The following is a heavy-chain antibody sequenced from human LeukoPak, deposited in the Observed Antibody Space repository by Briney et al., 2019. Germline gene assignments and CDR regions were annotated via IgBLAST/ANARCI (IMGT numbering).Heavy chain of an antibody. Sequence: NPGGSLRLSCRASGFTFSNAWMSWLRQAPGKGLEGVGRIKSKTDGETTDYAAPVTGRFTNSRDDSKSMLYVQMNSLKTEDTAVYYCSTKYVDPGIWGQGTLVTVSS. CDR2: IKSKTDGETT. CDR3: STKYVDPGI. CDR1: GFTFSNAW. D-gene: IGHD2-2*01. V-gene: IGHV3-15*01. J-gene: IGHJ4*02.